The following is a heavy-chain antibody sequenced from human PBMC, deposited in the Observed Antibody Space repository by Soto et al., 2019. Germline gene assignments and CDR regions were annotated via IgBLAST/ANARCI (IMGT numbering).Heavy chain of an antibody. J-gene: IGHJ3*02. D-gene: IGHD4-17*01. CDR2: FDPEDGET. CDR1: GYTLTELS. V-gene: IGHV1-24*01. Sequence: GTSVKVSCKVSGYTLTELSMHWVRQAPGKGLEWMGGFDPEDGETIYAQKFQGRVTMTEDTSTDTAYMELSSLRSEDTAVYYCATDQDYGSGAFDIWGQGTMVTVSS. CDR3: ATDQDYGSGAFDI.